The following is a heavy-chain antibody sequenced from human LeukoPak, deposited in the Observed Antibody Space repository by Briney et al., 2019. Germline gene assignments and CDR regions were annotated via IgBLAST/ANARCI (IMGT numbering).Heavy chain of an antibody. V-gene: IGHV4-59*01. J-gene: IGHJ6*03. Sequence: SSETLSLTCTVSGDSFSYFYWSWIRQPPGKGLEWIGSIYHSGTTYYNPSLKSRITMSVDTSKNQFSLKLSSVTAADTAVYYCARTTEGGYTYDYFYYYYMDVWGKGTTVTISS. D-gene: IGHD5-18*01. CDR2: IYHSGTT. CDR1: GDSFSYFY. CDR3: ARTTEGGYTYDYFYYYYMDV.